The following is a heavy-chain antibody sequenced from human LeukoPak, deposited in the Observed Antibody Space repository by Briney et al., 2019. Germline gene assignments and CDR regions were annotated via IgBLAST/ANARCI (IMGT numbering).Heavy chain of an antibody. V-gene: IGHV1-46*01. CDR3: ARSGEAAAGTYYYYGMDV. CDR1: GYIFSSYG. J-gene: IGHJ6*02. Sequence: ASVKVSCKASGYIFSSYGFSWVRQAPGQGLEWMGIINPSGGSTSYAQKFQGRVTMTRDTSTSTVYMELSSLRSEDTAVYYCARSGEAAAGTYYYYGMDVWGQGTTVTVSS. D-gene: IGHD6-13*01. CDR2: INPSGGST.